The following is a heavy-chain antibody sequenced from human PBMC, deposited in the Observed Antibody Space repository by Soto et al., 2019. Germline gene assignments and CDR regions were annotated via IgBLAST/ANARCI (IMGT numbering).Heavy chain of an antibody. D-gene: IGHD3-3*01. J-gene: IGHJ5*02. CDR3: ARRDFWSGYQEANWFDP. CDR1: GYTFTSYG. CDR2: ISAYNGNT. Sequence: ASVKVSCKASGYTFTSYGISWVRQAPGQGLEWMGWISAYNGNTNYAQKLQGRVTMTTDTSTSTAYMELRSLRSDDTAVYYCARRDFWSGYQEANWFDPWGQGTLVTVSS. V-gene: IGHV1-18*01.